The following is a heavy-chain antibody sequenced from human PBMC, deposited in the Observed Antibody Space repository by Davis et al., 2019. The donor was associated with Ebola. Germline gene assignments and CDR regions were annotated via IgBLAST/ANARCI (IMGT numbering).Heavy chain of an antibody. V-gene: IGHV3-48*02. CDR3: ARDRFFAFDF. D-gene: IGHD3/OR15-3a*01. CDR2: ITKGSDAI. J-gene: IGHJ4*02. Sequence: PGGSLRLSCAASGFVFSDFSMNWVRQAPGKGLEWITYITKGSDAIHYADSVEGRFTVSRDNAKNSVFLQMSSLRDEDSAVYYCARDRFFAFDFWSQGVHVSVSS. CDR1: GFVFSDFS.